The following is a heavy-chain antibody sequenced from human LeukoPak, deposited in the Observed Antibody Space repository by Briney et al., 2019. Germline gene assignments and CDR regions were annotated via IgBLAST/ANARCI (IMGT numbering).Heavy chain of an antibody. J-gene: IGHJ4*02. CDR1: GGSFSSYY. Sequence: SETLSLTCAVYGGSFSSYYWSWIRQPPGKGLEWIGEINHSGSTNYNPSLKSRVTISVDTSKNQFSLKLSSVTAADTAVYYCARAHMYYDYIWGSYRRYYFDYWGQGTLVTVSS. D-gene: IGHD3-16*02. CDR3: ARAHMYYDYIWGSYRRYYFDY. V-gene: IGHV4-34*01. CDR2: INHSGST.